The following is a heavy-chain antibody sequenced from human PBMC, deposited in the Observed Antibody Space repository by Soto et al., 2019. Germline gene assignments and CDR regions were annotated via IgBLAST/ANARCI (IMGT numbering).Heavy chain of an antibody. J-gene: IGHJ4*02. D-gene: IGHD3-22*01. V-gene: IGHV3-48*03. CDR1: GFTFSSYE. CDR2: IGSSGSTI. CDR3: ARVARYHYDRSGYDY. Sequence: GSLRLSCAASGFTFSSYEMNWVRQAPGKGLEWVSYIGSSGSTIYYADSLKGRFTISRDDAKNSLYLQMDSLRAEDTAVYYCARVARYHYDRSGYDYWGQGTLVTVSS.